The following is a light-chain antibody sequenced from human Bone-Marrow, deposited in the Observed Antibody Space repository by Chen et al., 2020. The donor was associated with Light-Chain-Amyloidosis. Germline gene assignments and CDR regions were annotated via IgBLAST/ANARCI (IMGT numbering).Light chain of an antibody. CDR2: RNN. Sequence: QSVLTQPPSASGTPGQRVTISCSGSSSNIGSTAVYWYQQLPGTAPKLLIYRNNQRPSGVPDRFSGSKSGTSASLAISGLRSEDEADYYCAAWDDSLSADVFGTGTKVTVL. CDR1: SSNIGSTA. V-gene: IGLV1-47*01. CDR3: AAWDDSLSADV. J-gene: IGLJ1*01.